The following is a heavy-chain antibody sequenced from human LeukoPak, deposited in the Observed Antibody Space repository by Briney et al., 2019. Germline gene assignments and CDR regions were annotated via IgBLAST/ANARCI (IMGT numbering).Heavy chain of an antibody. V-gene: IGHV3-48*01. Sequence: PGGSLRLSCAASGFTFSSYSMDWVRQAPGKGLEWVSYISRSSNTIYYADSVKGRFTTSRDNAKNSLYLQMNSLRAEDTAVYYCARGITMVRGVSDFDYWGQGTLVSVSS. J-gene: IGHJ4*02. CDR3: ARGITMVRGVSDFDY. CDR1: GFTFSSYS. D-gene: IGHD3-10*01. CDR2: ISRSSNTI.